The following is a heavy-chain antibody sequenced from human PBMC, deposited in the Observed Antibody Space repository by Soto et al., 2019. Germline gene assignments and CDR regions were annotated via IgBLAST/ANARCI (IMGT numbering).Heavy chain of an antibody. J-gene: IGHJ6*04. D-gene: IGHD2-15*01. CDR3: ARGGAGYCSGGSCYTRMDV. CDR1: GYTFTSYD. Sequence: QVQLVQSGAEVKKPGASVKVSCKASGYTFTSYDINWVRQATGQGLEWMGWMNPNSGNTGYAQKYHARVTLTRNTSISTAYMELSSLRSEDTAVYYCARGGAGYCSGGSCYTRMDVWGKGTTVTVSS. CDR2: MNPNSGNT. V-gene: IGHV1-8*01.